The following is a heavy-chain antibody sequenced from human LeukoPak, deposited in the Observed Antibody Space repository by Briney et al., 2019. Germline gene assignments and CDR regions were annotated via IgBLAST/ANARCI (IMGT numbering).Heavy chain of an antibody. Sequence: PGGSLRLSCAASEFTFSNYAMAWVRQAPGEGLEWVSGISGNGGKIYYADSVKGRFTISRDNSKNALYLQMNSLRGEDTAVYFCAKRNYYDSSGYAPLFDYWGQGTLLTVSP. J-gene: IGHJ4*02. CDR1: EFTFSNYA. D-gene: IGHD3-22*01. V-gene: IGHV3-23*01. CDR3: AKRNYYDSSGYAPLFDY. CDR2: ISGNGGKI.